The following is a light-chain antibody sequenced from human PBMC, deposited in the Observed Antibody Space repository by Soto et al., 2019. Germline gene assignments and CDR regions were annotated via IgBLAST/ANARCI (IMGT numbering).Light chain of an antibody. Sequence: QSALTQPASVSGSPGQSITISCTGTSGDVGGYYYVSWYQQLPGNAPKLMISEVSNRPSGVSNRFSGSKSGNTASLTISGLQAEDEADYYCSSYTAGGTIFGTGTKVTVL. CDR3: SSYTAGGTI. CDR1: SGDVGGYYY. V-gene: IGLV2-14*01. J-gene: IGLJ1*01. CDR2: EVS.